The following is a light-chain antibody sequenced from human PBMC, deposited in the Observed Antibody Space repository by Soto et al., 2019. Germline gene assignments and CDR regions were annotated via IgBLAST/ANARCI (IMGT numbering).Light chain of an antibody. J-gene: IGKJ4*01. CDR2: GAS. CDR3: QQYDNWPPLT. V-gene: IGKV3-15*01. Sequence: IVLTQSPGALALCPGGACTLSCRASQSVSSNLAWYQQKPGQAPRLLIYGASTRATGIPARFSGSGSGTDFTLTISSLQSEDFAVYYCQQYDNWPPLTFGGGTKVDI. CDR1: QSVSSN.